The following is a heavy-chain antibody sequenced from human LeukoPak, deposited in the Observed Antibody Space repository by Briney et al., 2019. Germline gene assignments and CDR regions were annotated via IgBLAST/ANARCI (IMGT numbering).Heavy chain of an antibody. CDR2: IYYNGNT. CDR1: GGSISSYY. CDR3: ARQWGFCSSSSCYYAYFQH. V-gene: IGHV4-59*01. D-gene: IGHD2-2*01. Sequence: ASETLSLTCTVAGGSISSYYWSWIRQPPGKGLEWIGYIYYNGNTNYNPSLKGRVTISVDSSKNQFSLRLSSVTAADTVVYYCARQWGFCSSSSCYYAYFQHWGQGTLVTVSS. J-gene: IGHJ1*01.